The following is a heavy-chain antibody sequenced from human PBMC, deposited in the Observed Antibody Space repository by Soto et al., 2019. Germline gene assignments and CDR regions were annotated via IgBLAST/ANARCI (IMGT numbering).Heavy chain of an antibody. CDR3: ARRDPGTSVDY. CDR2: IYRTGST. CDR1: GGSFTSNNW. Sequence: SETLSLTCAVSGGSFTSNNWWTWVRQPPGQGLEWIGEIYRTGSTNYNPSLKSRVTISLDKSENQFSLKVTSLTAADTAVYYCARRDPGTSVDYWGQGTLVTVYS. J-gene: IGHJ4*02. D-gene: IGHD1-7*01. V-gene: IGHV4-4*02.